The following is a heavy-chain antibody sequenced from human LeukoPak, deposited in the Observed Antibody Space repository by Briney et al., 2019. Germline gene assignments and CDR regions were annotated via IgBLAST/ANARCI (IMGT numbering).Heavy chain of an antibody. D-gene: IGHD2-8*01. CDR2: ISYDGSEK. CDR1: GLTFSSYP. J-gene: IGHJ4*02. CDR3: ARGGTDILLEPPAIPFDY. Sequence: GGSLRLSCAASGLTFSSYPMHWVRQAPGKGLEWVAVISYDGSEKHYADSVKGRFTISRDNSKNTLYLQMNSLRAGDTAVYYCARGGTDILLEPPAIPFDYWGQGALVTVSS. V-gene: IGHV3-30-3*01.